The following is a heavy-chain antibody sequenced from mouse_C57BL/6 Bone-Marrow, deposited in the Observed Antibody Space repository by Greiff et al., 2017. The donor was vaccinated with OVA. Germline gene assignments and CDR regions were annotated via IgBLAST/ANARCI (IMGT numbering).Heavy chain of an antibody. V-gene: IGHV3-8*01. D-gene: IGHD2-3*01. CDR3: ERSRGLLWYFDV. J-gene: IGHJ1*03. CDR2: ISYSGST. CDR1: GYSITSAY. Sequence: EVMLVESGPGLAKPSQTLSLTCSVTGYSITSAYWNWIRKFPGNKLEYMGYISYSGSTYYTPSLKSQISTTGDPSRNHYYLQFISVTTEDTATYYNERSRGLLWYFDVWGTGTTVTVSS.